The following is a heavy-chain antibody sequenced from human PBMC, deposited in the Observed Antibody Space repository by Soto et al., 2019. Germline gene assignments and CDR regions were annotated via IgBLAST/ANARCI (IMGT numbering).Heavy chain of an antibody. V-gene: IGHV4-34*01. CDR3: ARPQSQVVRENYYYGMDV. Sequence: SETLSLTCAVYGGSFSGYYWSWIRQPPGKGLEWIGEINHSGSTNYNPSLKSRVTISVDTSKNQFSLKLSSVTAADTAVYYCARPQSQVVRENYYYGMDVWGQGTTVTVSS. CDR1: GGSFSGYY. J-gene: IGHJ6*02. D-gene: IGHD2-15*01. CDR2: INHSGST.